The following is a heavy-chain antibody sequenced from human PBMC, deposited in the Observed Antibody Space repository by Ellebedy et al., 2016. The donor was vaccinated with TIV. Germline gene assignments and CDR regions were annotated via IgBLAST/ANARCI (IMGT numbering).Heavy chain of an antibody. CDR2: INSDGSST. D-gene: IGHD5-12*01. J-gene: IGHJ4*02. CDR3: ARGAAGYGLFDC. CDR1: GFTFSNYW. Sequence: GESLKISCAASGFTFSNYWMHWVRQIPGRGLVWVSRINSDGSSTNYADSVKGRFTISRDNAKNTMYLQMHSLTPEDTAVYYCARGAAGYGLFDCWGQGTLVTVSS. V-gene: IGHV3-74*01.